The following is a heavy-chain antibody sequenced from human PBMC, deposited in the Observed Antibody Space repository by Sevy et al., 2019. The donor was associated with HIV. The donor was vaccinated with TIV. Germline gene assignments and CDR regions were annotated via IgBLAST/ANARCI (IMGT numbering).Heavy chain of an antibody. D-gene: IGHD6-19*01. CDR1: GFTFSSYS. Sequence: GGSLRLSCAASGFTFSSYSMNWVRQAPGKGLEWVSSISSSSSYIYYGDSVKGQFTSSRDNAKNSLYLQMNSLRAEDTAVYYCARVVRSGWHDYWGQGTLVTVSS. V-gene: IGHV3-21*01. J-gene: IGHJ4*02. CDR3: ARVVRSGWHDY. CDR2: ISSSSSYI.